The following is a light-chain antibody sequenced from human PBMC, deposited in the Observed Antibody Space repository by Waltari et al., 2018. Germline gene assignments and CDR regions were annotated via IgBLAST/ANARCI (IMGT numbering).Light chain of an antibody. CDR1: QSVGSP. Sequence: EIVLSQSPVTLSLAPGESATLSCWASQSVGSPLAWYQQNPGQAPRLLMYDASNRATGVPARFNGSGSGTDFTLTIISLQSEDSAVYYCQQRSNWPPITFGQGTKVEIK. V-gene: IGKV3-11*01. CDR3: QQRSNWPPIT. J-gene: IGKJ1*01. CDR2: DAS.